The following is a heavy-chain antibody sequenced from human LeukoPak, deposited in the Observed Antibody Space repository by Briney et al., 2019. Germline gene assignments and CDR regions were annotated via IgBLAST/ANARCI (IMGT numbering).Heavy chain of an antibody. Sequence: GGSLRLSCAASGFTFSSYGMHWARQAPGKGLEWVAVISYDGSNKYYADSVKGRFTISRDNSKNTLYLQMNSLRAVDTAVYYCARDPTSGISSGSYGDAFDIWGQGTMVTVSS. V-gene: IGHV3-30*03. J-gene: IGHJ3*02. CDR2: ISYDGSNK. D-gene: IGHD3-10*01. CDR1: GFTFSSYG. CDR3: ARDPTSGISSGSYGDAFDI.